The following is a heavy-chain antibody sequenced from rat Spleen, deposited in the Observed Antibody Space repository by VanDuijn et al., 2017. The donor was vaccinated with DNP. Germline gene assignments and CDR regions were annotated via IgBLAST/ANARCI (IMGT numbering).Heavy chain of an antibody. D-gene: IGHD3-7*01. CDR1: GFIFHDYW. V-gene: IGHV4-2*01. CDR2: INKDSSTI. CDR3: TRQMKYRFPQA. Sequence: EVKLVESGGGLVQPGRSLKLSCTGSGFIFHDYWMGWVRQTPGKGLEWIGEINKDSSTINYTPSLKDKFTISRKNAQNTLDLQMSKLGSEDTAIYYCTRQMKYRFPQAWGQGTAVTVSS. J-gene: IGHJ4*01.